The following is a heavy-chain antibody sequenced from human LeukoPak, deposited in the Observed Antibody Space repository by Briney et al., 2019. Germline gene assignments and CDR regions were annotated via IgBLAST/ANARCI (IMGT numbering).Heavy chain of an antibody. Sequence: VASVKLSCKASGYTFTDYYMHWVRQAPGQGLEWMGWISPNSGGTNYAQKFQGRVTMTSDTSISTAYMDLSRLRSDDTAVYYCARDYVGDNWFDPWGQGTLVTVSS. CDR2: ISPNSGGT. D-gene: IGHD3-16*01. CDR1: GYTFTDYY. V-gene: IGHV1-2*02. J-gene: IGHJ5*02. CDR3: ARDYVGDNWFDP.